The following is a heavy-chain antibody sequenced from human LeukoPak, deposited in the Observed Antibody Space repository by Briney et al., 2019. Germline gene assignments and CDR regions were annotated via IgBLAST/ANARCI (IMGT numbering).Heavy chain of an antibody. J-gene: IGHJ3*02. CDR3: ARIFDRDI. Sequence: PSETLSLICTVSGGPIRNSYWSWVRHSAGTGMQWIGRIHGTLGSTNHNPSLKSRVVMSLDTSSNRFSLRLSAMSAADTATYYCARIFDRDIWGQGTLVTVSP. CDR2: IHGTLGST. V-gene: IGHV4-4*07. CDR1: GGPIRNSY. D-gene: IGHD3-3*01.